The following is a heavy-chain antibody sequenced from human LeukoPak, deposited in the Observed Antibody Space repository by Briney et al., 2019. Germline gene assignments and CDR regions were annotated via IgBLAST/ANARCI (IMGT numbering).Heavy chain of an antibody. D-gene: IGHD2-21*01. V-gene: IGHV3-23*01. CDR3: AKKLFQGWGFYFYY. CDR2: ITNSGACT. J-gene: IGHJ4*02. CDR1: GFTLSNYG. Sequence: GGTLRLSCAVSGFTLSNYGMSWVRQAPGKGLEWVSSITNSGACTYYADSVKGRFTISRDNSKNSLYLQMNSLRAEDTAVYYCAKKLFQGWGFYFYYWGQGTLVTVSS.